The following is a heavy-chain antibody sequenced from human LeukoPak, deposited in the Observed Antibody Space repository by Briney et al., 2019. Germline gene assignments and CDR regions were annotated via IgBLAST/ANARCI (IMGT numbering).Heavy chain of an antibody. D-gene: IGHD1-26*01. J-gene: IGHJ6*03. Sequence: SETLSLTCTVSGGSISSFYWSWIRRPPGKGLEWIGYIYYSGSTNYNPSLKSRVTISVDTSKNQFSLKLSSVTAADTAVYYCARMKVGGPYYYYYYMDVWGKGTTVTVSS. V-gene: IGHV4-59*01. CDR2: IYYSGST. CDR1: GGSISSFY. CDR3: ARMKVGGPYYYYYYMDV.